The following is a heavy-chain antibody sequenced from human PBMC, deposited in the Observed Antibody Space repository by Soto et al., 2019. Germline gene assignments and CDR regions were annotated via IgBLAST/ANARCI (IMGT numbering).Heavy chain of an antibody. J-gene: IGHJ5*02. CDR2: IYYSGST. CDR3: ARASTGIVVVVAATPGNWFDP. D-gene: IGHD2-15*01. CDR1: GGSISSSSYY. V-gene: IGHV4-39*01. Sequence: SETLSLTCTVSGGSISSSSYYWGWIRQPPGKGLEWIGSIYYSGSTYYNPSLKSRVTISVDTSKNRFSLKLSSVTAADTAVYYCARASTGIVVVVAATPGNWFDPWGQGTLVTVSS.